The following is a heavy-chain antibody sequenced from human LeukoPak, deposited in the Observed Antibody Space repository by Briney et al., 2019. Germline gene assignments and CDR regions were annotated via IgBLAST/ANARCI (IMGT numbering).Heavy chain of an antibody. J-gene: IGHJ4*02. Sequence: PGRSLRLSCAVSGFKFSSYGMRWVRQAPGKGLEWVAVISDDGNNKYYVDSVKGRFTTSRDNPKNTLYLQMDSLRAEDTAVYYCAGGLLGCRGGSCYPTDYWGQGTLVTVSS. D-gene: IGHD2-15*01. CDR1: GFKFSSYG. CDR3: AGGLLGCRGGSCYPTDY. V-gene: IGHV3-30*03. CDR2: ISDDGNNK.